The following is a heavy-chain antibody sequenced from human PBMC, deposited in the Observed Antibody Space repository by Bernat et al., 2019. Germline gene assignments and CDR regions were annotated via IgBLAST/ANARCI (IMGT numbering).Heavy chain of an antibody. CDR3: ARQERGGVTTFDY. V-gene: IGHV4-39*01. CDR2: IYYSGST. CDR1: GGSISSSSYY. Sequence: QLQLQESGPGLVKPSETLSLTCTVSGGSISSSSYYWGWIRQPPGKGLEWIGSIYYSGSTYYNPSLKSRVTISVDTSKNQFSLKLSSVTAADTAVYYCARQERGGVTTFDYWGQGTLVTVSS. D-gene: IGHD4-17*01. J-gene: IGHJ4*02.